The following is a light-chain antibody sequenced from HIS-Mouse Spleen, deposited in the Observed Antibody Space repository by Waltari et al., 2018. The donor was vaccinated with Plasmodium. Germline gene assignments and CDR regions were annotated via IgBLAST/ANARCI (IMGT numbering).Light chain of an antibody. V-gene: IGLV3-10*01. Sequence: SYELPQQPSVSVSPGQTARITSSGDALPKKYAYCYQQKSGQAPVLVFYEDSKRPSGIPERFAGSSSGTMATLTSSGAQVEDEADYYCYSTDSSGNHRVFGGGTKLTVL. J-gene: IGLJ3*02. CDR3: YSTDSSGNHRV. CDR1: ALPKKY. CDR2: EDS.